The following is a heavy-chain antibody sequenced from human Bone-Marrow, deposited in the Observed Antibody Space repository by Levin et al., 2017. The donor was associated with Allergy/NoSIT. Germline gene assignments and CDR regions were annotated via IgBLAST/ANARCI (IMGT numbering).Heavy chain of an antibody. D-gene: IGHD2-15*01. Sequence: GGSLRLSCAASGFTVSSTYMGWVRQAPGAGLEWLSAIYGGGGTYYGDSAKGRFTISRDNDKNTLSLQMNILRPEDTAVYYCVMVPTSPLSFDHLGQGTLVTVSS. CDR1: GFTVSSTY. CDR2: IYGGGGT. CDR3: VMVPTSPLSFDH. V-gene: IGHV3-53*01. J-gene: IGHJ4*02.